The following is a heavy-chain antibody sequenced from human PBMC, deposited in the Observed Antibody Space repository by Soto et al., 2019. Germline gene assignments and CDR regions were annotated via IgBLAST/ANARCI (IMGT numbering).Heavy chain of an antibody. Sequence: ASVKVSCKASGYTFTSYYMHWVRQAPGQGLEWMGIINPSGGSTSYAQKFQGRVTMTRDTSTSTVYMELSSLRSEDTAVYYCARTGVQAEAAANWFDPWGQGTLVTVSS. J-gene: IGHJ5*02. V-gene: IGHV1-46*01. CDR2: INPSGGST. CDR3: ARTGVQAEAAANWFDP. D-gene: IGHD2-2*01. CDR1: GYTFTSYY.